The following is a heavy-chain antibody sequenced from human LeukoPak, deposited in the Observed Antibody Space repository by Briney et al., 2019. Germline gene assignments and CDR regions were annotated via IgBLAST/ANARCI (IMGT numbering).Heavy chain of an antibody. CDR3: ARHNRGNPQFDYYYYGMDV. Sequence: GESLKISCKGSGYSFTSYWIGWVRQMPGKGLEWMGIIYPGDSDTRYSPSFQGQVTISADKSISTAYLQWSSLKASDTAMYYCARHNRGNPQFDYYYYGMDVWGLGTTVTVSS. CDR2: IYPGDSDT. D-gene: IGHD4-23*01. CDR1: GYSFTSYW. J-gene: IGHJ6*02. V-gene: IGHV5-51*01.